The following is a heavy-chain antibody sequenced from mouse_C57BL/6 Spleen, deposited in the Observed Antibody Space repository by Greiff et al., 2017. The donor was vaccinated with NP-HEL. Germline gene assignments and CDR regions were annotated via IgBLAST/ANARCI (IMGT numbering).Heavy chain of an antibody. CDR2: IYPGDGDT. CDR3: ARSRGSFDD. Sequence: VQLQQSGPELVKPGASVKISCKASGYAFSSSWMNWVKQRPGKGLEWIGRIYPGDGDTNYNGKFKGKATLTADKSSSTAYMQLSSLTSEDSAVYFCARSRGSFDDWGQGTTLTVSS. V-gene: IGHV1-82*01. J-gene: IGHJ2*01. CDR1: GYAFSSSW.